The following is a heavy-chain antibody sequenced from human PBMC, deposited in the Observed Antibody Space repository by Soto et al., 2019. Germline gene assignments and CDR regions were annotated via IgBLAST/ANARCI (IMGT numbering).Heavy chain of an antibody. D-gene: IGHD3-10*01. V-gene: IGHV4-59*01. Sequence: PSETLSLTCTVPGGSISSYYWSWIRQPPGKGLEWIGYIYYSGSTNYNPSLKSRVTISVDTSKIQFSLKLSSVTAADTAVYYCARVWGGAFDIWGQGTMVTVSS. J-gene: IGHJ3*02. CDR3: ARVWGGAFDI. CDR1: GGSISSYY. CDR2: IYYSGST.